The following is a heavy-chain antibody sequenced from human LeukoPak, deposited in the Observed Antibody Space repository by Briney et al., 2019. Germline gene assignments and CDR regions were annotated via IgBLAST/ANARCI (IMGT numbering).Heavy chain of an antibody. J-gene: IGHJ4*02. V-gene: IGHV3-21*01. CDR2: ISSSSSYI. Sequence: PGGSLRLSCAASGFTFSNYNMNWVRQAPGKGLEWVSSISSSSSYIYYADSLKGRFTISRDNAKNSVYLQMNSLRDEDTAVYYCASSGSYRFDYWGQGTLVTVSS. D-gene: IGHD1-26*01. CDR3: ASSGSYRFDY. CDR1: GFTFSNYN.